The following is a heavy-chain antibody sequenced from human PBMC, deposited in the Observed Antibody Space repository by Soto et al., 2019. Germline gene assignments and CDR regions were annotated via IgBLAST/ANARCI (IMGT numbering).Heavy chain of an antibody. D-gene: IGHD3-10*01. Sequence: ASVKVSRKASGYTLTSYYIHWVRQAPGQGLEWVGKINPSGGSKSYAQKLQGRVTMTRDTSTSTVYMELSSLRSEDTAVYYCARDLEGSVVRGVIPYYYYYGMDVWGQGTTVTVSS. CDR1: GYTLTSYY. CDR3: ARDLEGSVVRGVIPYYYYYGMDV. J-gene: IGHJ6*02. V-gene: IGHV1-46*01. CDR2: INPSGGSK.